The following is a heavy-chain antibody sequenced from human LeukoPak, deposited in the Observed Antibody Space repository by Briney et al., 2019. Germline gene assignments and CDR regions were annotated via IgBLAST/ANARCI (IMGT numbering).Heavy chain of an antibody. Sequence: GGSLRLSCAASGLTFSSNGMHWVRQAPGKGLEWVAFIRYDESNKYYADSVKGRFTISRDNSKNTVYLQTNSLRAEDTAVYYCAISRGRWEILDYWGQGTLVTVSS. J-gene: IGHJ4*02. D-gene: IGHD3-10*01. CDR2: IRYDESNK. CDR1: GLTFSSNG. V-gene: IGHV3-30*02. CDR3: AISRGRWEILDY.